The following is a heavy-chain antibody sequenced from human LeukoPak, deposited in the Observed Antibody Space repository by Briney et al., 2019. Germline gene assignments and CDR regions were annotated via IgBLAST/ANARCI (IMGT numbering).Heavy chain of an antibody. Sequence: GGSLRLSCAASGFTISSKYMSTVRQAPGKGLEWVSVLYSGGSTYYADSVRGRFTISRDNSKNTLYLQMNSLRAEDTAVYYCARGLPVANLNNDSWGQGTLVTVSS. CDR2: LYSGGST. V-gene: IGHV3-53*01. CDR1: GFTISSKY. CDR3: ARGLPVANLNNDS. J-gene: IGHJ4*02. D-gene: IGHD5-12*01.